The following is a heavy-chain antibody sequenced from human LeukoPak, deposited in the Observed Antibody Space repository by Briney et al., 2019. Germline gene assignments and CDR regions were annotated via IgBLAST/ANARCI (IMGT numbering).Heavy chain of an antibody. Sequence: ASVKVSCKASGYTFTGHYLHWVRQAPRQGLEWMGYINPNSGGTNYAQKFQGRVTMTRDTSISTAYTELSRLGSDDTALYYCASGYIGEYWGQGTLVTVSS. CDR1: GYTFTGHY. CDR2: INPNSGGT. J-gene: IGHJ4*02. D-gene: IGHD1-1*01. V-gene: IGHV1-2*02. CDR3: ASGYIGEY.